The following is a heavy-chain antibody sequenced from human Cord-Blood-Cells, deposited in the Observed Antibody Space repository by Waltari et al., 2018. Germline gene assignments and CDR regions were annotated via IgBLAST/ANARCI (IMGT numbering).Heavy chain of an antibody. V-gene: IGHV4-34*01. J-gene: IGHJ4*02. Sequence: QVQLQQWGAGLLKPSETLSLTCAVYGGSFSGYYWSWIHQPPGKGLEWIGEINHSGSTNYNPSLKSRVTISVDTSKNQFSLKLSSVTAADTAVYYCARGRGSSSWLDYWGQGTLVTVSS. CDR2: INHSGST. CDR3: ARGRGSSSWLDY. D-gene: IGHD6-13*01. CDR1: GGSFSGYY.